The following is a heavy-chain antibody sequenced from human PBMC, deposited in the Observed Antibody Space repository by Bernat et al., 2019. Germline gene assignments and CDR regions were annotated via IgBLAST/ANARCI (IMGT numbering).Heavy chain of an antibody. CDR3: ARGPPLRLDCSSTSCLFDY. CDR2: INHSGST. J-gene: IGHJ4*02. Sequence: QVQLQQWGAGLLKPSETLSLTCAVYGGSFSGYYWSWIRQPPGKGLEWIGEINHSGSTNYNPSLKSRVTISVDTSKNQFSLTLSSVTAADTAVYYCARGPPLRLDCSSTSCLFDYWGQGTLVTVSS. CDR1: GGSFSGYY. D-gene: IGHD2-2*01. V-gene: IGHV4-34*01.